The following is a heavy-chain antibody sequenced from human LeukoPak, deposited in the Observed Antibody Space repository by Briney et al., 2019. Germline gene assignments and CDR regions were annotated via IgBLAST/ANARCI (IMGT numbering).Heavy chain of an antibody. CDR1: GYSFTSYW. Sequence: GESLKISCKGSGYSFTSYWIRWVRQMPGKGLEWMGRIDPSDSYTNYSPSFQGHVTISADKSISTAYLQWSSLKASDTAMYYCARTPEAGSSSSAGYSWGQGTLVTVSS. CDR2: IDPSDSYT. J-gene: IGHJ4*02. CDR3: ARTPEAGSSSSAGYS. V-gene: IGHV5-10-1*01. D-gene: IGHD6-6*01.